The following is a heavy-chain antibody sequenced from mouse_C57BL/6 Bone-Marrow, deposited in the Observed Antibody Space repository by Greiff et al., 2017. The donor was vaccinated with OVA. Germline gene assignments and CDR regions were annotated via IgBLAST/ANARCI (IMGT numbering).Heavy chain of an antibody. Sequence: QVQLQQPGAELVMPGASVKLSCKASGYTFTSYWMHWVKQRPGQGLEWIGEIDPSDSYTNYNQKFKGKSTLTVDKSSSTAYMQLSSLTSEDSAVYYCARPKPYYTGAWFSYWGQGTLVTVSA. CDR2: IDPSDSYT. D-gene: IGHD2-12*01. CDR1: GYTFTSYW. CDR3: ARPKPYYTGAWFSY. V-gene: IGHV1-69*01. J-gene: IGHJ3*01.